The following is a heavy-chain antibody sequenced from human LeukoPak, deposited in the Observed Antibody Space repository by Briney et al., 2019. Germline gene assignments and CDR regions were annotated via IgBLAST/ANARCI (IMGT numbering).Heavy chain of an antibody. CDR1: GFTFSSYA. J-gene: IGHJ4*02. Sequence: GGSLRLSCAASGFTFSSYAMSWVRQAPGKGLEWVSAISGSGGSTYYADSVKARFTISRDNSKNTLYLQMNSLRAEDTAVYYCAKLSGSYYNLDYWGQGTLVTVSS. CDR3: AKLSGSYYNLDY. V-gene: IGHV3-23*01. CDR2: ISGSGGST. D-gene: IGHD3-10*01.